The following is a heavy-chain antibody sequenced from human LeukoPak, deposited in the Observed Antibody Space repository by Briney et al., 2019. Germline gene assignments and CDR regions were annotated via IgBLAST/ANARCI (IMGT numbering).Heavy chain of an antibody. CDR3: ARRKSWAPNWFDP. CDR1: GGSISSYY. V-gene: IGHV4-4*09. J-gene: IGHJ5*02. D-gene: IGHD1-14*01. Sequence: PSETLSLTCTVSGGSISSYYWSWIRQPPGKGLEWIGYIYTSGSTNYNPSLKSRVTISVDTSKNQFSLKLSSVTAADTAVYYCARRKSWAPNWFDPWGQGTLVTVSS. CDR2: IYTSGST.